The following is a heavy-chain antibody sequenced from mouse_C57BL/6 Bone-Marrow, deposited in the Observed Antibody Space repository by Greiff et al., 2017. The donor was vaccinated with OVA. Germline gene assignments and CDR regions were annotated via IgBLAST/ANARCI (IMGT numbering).Heavy chain of an antibody. CDR1: GYTFTDYY. J-gene: IGHJ1*03. CDR2: INPNNGGT. V-gene: IGHV1-26*01. CDR3: ARKGGSSYWYVDV. D-gene: IGHD1-1*01. Sequence: EVQLQQSGPELVKPGASVKISCKASGYTFTDYYMNWVKQSHGKSLEWIGDINPNNGGTSYNQKFKGKATLTVDKSSSTAYMERRSLTSEDSAVYYCARKGGSSYWYVDVWGTGTTVTVSS.